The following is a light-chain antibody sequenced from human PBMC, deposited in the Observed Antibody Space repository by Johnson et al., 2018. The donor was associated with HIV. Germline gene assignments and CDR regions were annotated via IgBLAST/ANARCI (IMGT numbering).Light chain of an antibody. V-gene: IGLV1-51*02. CDR3: ATCDNSLRV. J-gene: IGLJ1*01. CDR1: SSNIGNNY. Sequence: QSVLTQPPSVSAAPGQNVTISCSGSSSNIGNNYISWYQQLPGTAPKLLIYETTKRPSGIPDRFSGSRSGTSATLGITGLQTGGEADYYCATCDNSLRVFGTGTKVTVL. CDR2: ETT.